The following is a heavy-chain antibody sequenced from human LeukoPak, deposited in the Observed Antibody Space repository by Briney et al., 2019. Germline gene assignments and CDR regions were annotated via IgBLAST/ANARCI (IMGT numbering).Heavy chain of an antibody. CDR3: AKWDGYQGAFDY. Sequence: GGFLRLSCAASGFTFSSYAMHWVRQAPGKGLEWVAVISYDGSNKYYADSVKGRFTISRDNSKNTLYLQMNSLRAEDTAVYYCAKWDGYQGAFDYWGQGTLVTVSS. D-gene: IGHD5-24*01. V-gene: IGHV3-30*04. CDR1: GFTFSSYA. CDR2: ISYDGSNK. J-gene: IGHJ4*02.